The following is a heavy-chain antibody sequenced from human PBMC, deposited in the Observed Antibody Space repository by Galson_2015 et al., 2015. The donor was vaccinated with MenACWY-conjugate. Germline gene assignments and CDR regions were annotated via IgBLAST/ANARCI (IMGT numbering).Heavy chain of an antibody. CDR1: GFTFSSFS. CDR3: ARTAGSVPP. J-gene: IGHJ5*02. D-gene: IGHD6-13*01. CDR2: ISATSATI. Sequence: SLRLSCAASGFTFSSFSMNWVRQAPGKGLEWVSSISATSATIYYADSVKGRFTISRDNAKNSLYLQMNSLRAEDTAVYYCARTAGSVPPWGRATLVTVSS. V-gene: IGHV3-21*01.